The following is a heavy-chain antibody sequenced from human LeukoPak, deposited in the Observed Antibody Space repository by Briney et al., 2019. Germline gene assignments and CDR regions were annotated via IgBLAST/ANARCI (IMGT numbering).Heavy chain of an antibody. D-gene: IGHD1-26*01. V-gene: IGHV3-23*01. CDR3: AKGSRGSYDY. CDR2: IIDRGINT. Sequence: GGSLRLSCAASGFTFNSYAMTWVRQAPEKGLEWVSSIIDRGINTYYGDSVKGRFTISRDNSKNTLYLQMNSLRAEDTAVYYCAKGSRGSYDYWGQGTLVTVSS. J-gene: IGHJ4*02. CDR1: GFTFNSYA.